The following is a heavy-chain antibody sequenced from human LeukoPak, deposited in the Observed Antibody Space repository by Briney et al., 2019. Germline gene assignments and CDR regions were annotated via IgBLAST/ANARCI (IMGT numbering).Heavy chain of an antibody. V-gene: IGHV4-39*07. Sequence: PSETLSLTCSVSGGSISSYYWGWIRQPPGKGLEWIGSIYYSGSTYYNPSLKSRVTISVDTSKNQFSLKLSSVTAADTAVYYCARVLRIAAAGTTYFDYWGQGALVTVSS. CDR1: GGSISSYY. J-gene: IGHJ4*02. CDR3: ARVLRIAAAGTTYFDY. D-gene: IGHD6-13*01. CDR2: IYYSGST.